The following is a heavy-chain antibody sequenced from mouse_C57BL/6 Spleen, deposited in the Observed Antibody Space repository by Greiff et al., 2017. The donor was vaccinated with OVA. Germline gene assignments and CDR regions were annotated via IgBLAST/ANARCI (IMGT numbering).Heavy chain of an antibody. D-gene: IGHD1-1*02. V-gene: IGHV5-9-1*02. CDR3: TRDPGYGPWYFDV. J-gene: IGHJ1*03. CDR1: GFTFSSYA. Sequence: DVMLVESGEGLVKPGGSLKLSCAASGFTFSSYAMSWVRQTPEKRLEWVAYISSGGDYIYYADTVKGRFTISRDNARNTLYLQMSSLKSEDTAMYYCTRDPGYGPWYFDVWGTGTTVTVSS. CDR2: ISSGGDYI.